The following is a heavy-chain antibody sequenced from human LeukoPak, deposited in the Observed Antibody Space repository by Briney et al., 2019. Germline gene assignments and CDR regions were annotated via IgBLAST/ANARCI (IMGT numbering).Heavy chain of an antibody. J-gene: IGHJ4*02. V-gene: IGHV3-30-3*01. CDR1: GFTFSSYA. Sequence: GSLGLSCAASGFTFSSYAMHWVRQAPGKGLEGVAGISYDGSNKYYADSVKGRFTISRDNSKNTLYLQMNSLRAEDTAVYYCARDLTLDGYSFYYFDYWGQGTLVTVSS. D-gene: IGHD5-24*01. CDR3: ARDLTLDGYSFYYFDY. CDR2: ISYDGSNK.